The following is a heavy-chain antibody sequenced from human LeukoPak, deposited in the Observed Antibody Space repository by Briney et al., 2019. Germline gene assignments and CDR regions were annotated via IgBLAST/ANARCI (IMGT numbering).Heavy chain of an antibody. Sequence: GGSLRLSCAASGISFRSYGMHWVRQAPGKGLEWVTFIWYDASNKYYAESVKGRFTISRDNSRNTVFLQMNSLRAEDTAIYYCATDISTHYFGSWGQGTLVTVSS. J-gene: IGHJ4*02. CDR1: GISFRSYG. D-gene: IGHD3-9*01. CDR2: IWYDASNK. CDR3: ATDISTHYFGS. V-gene: IGHV3-30*02.